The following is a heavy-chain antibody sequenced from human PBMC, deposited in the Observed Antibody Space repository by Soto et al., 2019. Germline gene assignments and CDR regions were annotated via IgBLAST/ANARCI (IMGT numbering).Heavy chain of an antibody. CDR3: ARDFVDTAMATGGWFDP. D-gene: IGHD5-18*01. Sequence: QVQLQESGPGLVKPSQTLSLTCTVSGGSISSGGYYWSWIRQHPGKGLEWIGYIYYSGSTYYNPSLKSRVTRSVDTSKNQFSLKLGSVTAADTAVYYCARDFVDTAMATGGWFDPWGQGTLVTVSS. CDR2: IYYSGST. V-gene: IGHV4-31*03. CDR1: GGSISSGGYY. J-gene: IGHJ5*02.